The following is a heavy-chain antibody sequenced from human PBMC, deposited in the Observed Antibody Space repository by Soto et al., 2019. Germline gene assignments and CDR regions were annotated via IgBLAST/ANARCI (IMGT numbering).Heavy chain of an antibody. J-gene: IGHJ6*02. CDR3: ARDGLTGGYSXXSYYYGIDG. CDR2: ISAYNGNT. Sequence: QVQLVQSGAEVKKPGASVKVSCKASGYTFTSYGISWVRQAPGQGLEWMGWISAYNGNTNYAQKLQGRVTMTTDTXXSXXYMELRSLRSDXXXVYXCARDGLTGGYSXXSYYYGIDGWGQGTTVTVPS. V-gene: IGHV1-18*01. CDR1: GYTFTSYG. D-gene: IGHD6-13*01.